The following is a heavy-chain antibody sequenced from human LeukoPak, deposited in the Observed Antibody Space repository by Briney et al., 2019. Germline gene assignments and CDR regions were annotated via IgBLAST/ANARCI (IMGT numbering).Heavy chain of an antibody. J-gene: IGHJ4*02. CDR3: ARVRDCRGGSCFSYLDY. CDR2: ISSSSSYI. V-gene: IGHV3-21*01. CDR1: GFTFSSYS. Sequence: GGSLRLSCAVSGFTFSSYSMNWVGQAPGKGLEWVASISSSSSYIYYADSVKGRFTISRDNAKNSLYLQMNSLRAEDTAVYYCARVRDCRGGSCFSYLDYWCQGTLVTVSS. D-gene: IGHD2-15*01.